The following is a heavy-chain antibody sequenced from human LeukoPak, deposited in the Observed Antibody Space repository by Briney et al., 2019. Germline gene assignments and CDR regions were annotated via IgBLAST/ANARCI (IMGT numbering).Heavy chain of an antibody. CDR3: ARDYYDRSGYYLPWYFDL. CDR2: FHSGGTT. Sequence: GGSLRLSCAASGFTVSSNQMSWVRQAPGKGLEWVSVFHSGGTTYYADSVKGRFTISRDNSKNTLYLRMNSLRAEDTAVYYCARDYYDRSGYYLPWYFDLWGRGPLVNVSS. V-gene: IGHV3-66*01. J-gene: IGHJ2*01. CDR1: GFTVSSNQ. D-gene: IGHD3-22*01.